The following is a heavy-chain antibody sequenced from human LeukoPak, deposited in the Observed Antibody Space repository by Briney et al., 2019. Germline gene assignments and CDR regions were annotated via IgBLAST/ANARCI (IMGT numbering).Heavy chain of an antibody. V-gene: IGHV4-38-2*01. D-gene: IGHD6-25*01. CDR3: VRLAALRGFYYYMDA. J-gene: IGHJ6*03. CDR1: GYSISSGYY. Sequence: SETLSLTCYVSGYSISSGYYWGWIRQPPGKGLEWVANVYRDGNTYYSPSLESRATISVDTSKNLFSLKLSSLSAADTAVYYCVRLAALRGFYYYMDAWGKGTAVTVSS. CDR2: VYRDGNT.